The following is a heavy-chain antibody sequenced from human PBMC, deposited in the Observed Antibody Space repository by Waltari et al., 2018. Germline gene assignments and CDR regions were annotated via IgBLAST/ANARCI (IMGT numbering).Heavy chain of an antibody. V-gene: IGHV4-39*01. CDR1: GGSISSLHYN. D-gene: IGHD1-26*01. CDR3: ARTYSGDYEFWFDP. Sequence: QLQLQESGPGLVKSSEPLSLTCDVSGGSISSLHYNWGWLRPPPGKGLEWIASIYYSGNTYYNPSLKSRVTIAVDTSKNQSSLRLSSVTAADTAVYYCARTYSGDYEFWFDPWGQGTLVTVSS. CDR2: IYYSGNT. J-gene: IGHJ5*02.